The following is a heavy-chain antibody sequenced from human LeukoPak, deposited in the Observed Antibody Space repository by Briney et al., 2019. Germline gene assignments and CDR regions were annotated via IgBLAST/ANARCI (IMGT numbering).Heavy chain of an antibody. CDR3: AKSIAVGAPSDY. V-gene: IGHV3-30*18. CDR2: ISYDGSNK. D-gene: IGHD6-19*01. J-gene: IGHJ4*02. Sequence: GGSLRLSCAASGFTFSSYGMHWVRQAPGKGLEWVAVISYDGSNKYYADSVKGRFTISRDNSKNTLYLQMNSLRAEDTAVYYCAKSIAVGAPSDYWGQGTLVTVSS. CDR1: GFTFSSYG.